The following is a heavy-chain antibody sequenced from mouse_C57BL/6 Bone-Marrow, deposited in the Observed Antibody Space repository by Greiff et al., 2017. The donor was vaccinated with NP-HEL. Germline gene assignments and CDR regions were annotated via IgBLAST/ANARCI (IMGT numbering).Heavy chain of an antibody. CDR3: VRETGTDGLAY. Sequence: EVKLMESGGGLVQPKGSLKLSCAASGFSFNTYAMNWVRQAPGKGSEWVARIRSKSNNYATYYADSVKDRFTISRDDSESMLYLQMNNLKTEDTAMYYCVRETGTDGLAYWGQGTLVTVSA. CDR1: GFSFNTYA. D-gene: IGHD4-1*01. J-gene: IGHJ3*01. V-gene: IGHV10-1*01. CDR2: IRSKSNNYAT.